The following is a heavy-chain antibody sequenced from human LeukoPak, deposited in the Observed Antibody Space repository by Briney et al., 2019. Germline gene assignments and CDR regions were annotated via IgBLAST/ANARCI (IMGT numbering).Heavy chain of an antibody. V-gene: IGHV1-18*01. CDR1: GGTFSSYA. CDR3: ARDRAVAADY. Sequence: ASVKVSCKASGGTFSSYAISWVRQAPGQGLEWMGWISAYNGNTNYAQKLQGSVTMTTDTSTSTAYMELRSLRTGDTAVYYCARDRAVAADYWGQGTLVTVSS. J-gene: IGHJ4*02. CDR2: ISAYNGNT. D-gene: IGHD2-15*01.